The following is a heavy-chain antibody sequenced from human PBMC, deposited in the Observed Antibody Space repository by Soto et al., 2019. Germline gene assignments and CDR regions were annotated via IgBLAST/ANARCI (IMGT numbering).Heavy chain of an antibody. CDR3: AKGHMIVGIYYYYGMDV. V-gene: IGHV3-23*01. D-gene: IGHD3-22*01. Sequence: EVQLLESGGGLVQPGGSLRLSCAASGFTFSSYALIWVRQAPGKGLEWVSAISGRDGTTYYADSVKGRFTISRDNSKNTLYLQMNSLRAEDTAVYYCAKGHMIVGIYYYYGMDVWGQGTTVTVSS. J-gene: IGHJ6*02. CDR2: ISGRDGTT. CDR1: GFTFSSYA.